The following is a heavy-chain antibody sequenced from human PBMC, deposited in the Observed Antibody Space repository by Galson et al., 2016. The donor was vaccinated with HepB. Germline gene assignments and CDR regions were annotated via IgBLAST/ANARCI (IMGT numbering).Heavy chain of an antibody. V-gene: IGHV1-24*01. J-gene: IGHJ4*02. CDR2: FDPDDGKT. CDR3: ATGHMAPYFDY. Sequence: SVKVSCKVSGYTLTEFSMHWVRQAPGKGLEWAGGFDPDDGKTIYAQRFQGRATMTEDTSTDTAYMELSSLRSDDTAVYYCATGHMAPYFDYWGRGTLVTVSS. CDR1: GYTLTEFS. D-gene: IGHD2-21*01.